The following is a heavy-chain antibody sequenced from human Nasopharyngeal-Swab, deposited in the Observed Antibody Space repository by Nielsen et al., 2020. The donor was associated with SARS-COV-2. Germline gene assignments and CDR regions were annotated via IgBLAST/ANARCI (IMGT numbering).Heavy chain of an antibody. CDR2: MNKDASDI. CDR1: GFTFSESW. J-gene: IGHJ4*02. Sequence: GESLKISCVASGFTFSESWMSWVRQIPGKGLEWVATMNKDASDISYVDSVKGRFTISRDSSQNTLYLQMNSLRADDTAVYYCAKFREGRWGQGTLVTVSS. CDR3: AKFREGR. V-gene: IGHV3-7*03.